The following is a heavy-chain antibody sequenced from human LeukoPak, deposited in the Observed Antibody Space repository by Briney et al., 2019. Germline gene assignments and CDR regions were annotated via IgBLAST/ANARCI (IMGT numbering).Heavy chain of an antibody. Sequence: GGSLRLSCAASGFIFSNYDMHWVRQAPGKGLEWVAVIWYDGSDKHYADSVQGRFTISRDNSKNSLYLQMNSLRAEDTALYYCARRVQYYFDSCGPGTLVTVSS. CDR2: IWYDGSDK. CDR3: ARRVQYYFDS. CDR1: GFIFSNYD. J-gene: IGHJ4*02. V-gene: IGHV3-33*01.